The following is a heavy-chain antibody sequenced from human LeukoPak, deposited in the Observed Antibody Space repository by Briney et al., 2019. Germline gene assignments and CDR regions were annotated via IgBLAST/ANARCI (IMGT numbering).Heavy chain of an antibody. CDR2: IYHSGST. J-gene: IGHJ4*02. CDR1: GGSISSGGYY. V-gene: IGHV4-30-2*01. CDR3: AREVHSSSWYRRGPFDY. D-gene: IGHD6-13*01. Sequence: PSETLSLTCTVSGGSISSGGYYWSWIRQPPGKGLEWIGYIYHSGSTYYNPSLKSRVTISVDRSKNQFSLKLSSVTAADTAVYYCAREVHSSSWYRRGPFDYWGQGTLVTVSS.